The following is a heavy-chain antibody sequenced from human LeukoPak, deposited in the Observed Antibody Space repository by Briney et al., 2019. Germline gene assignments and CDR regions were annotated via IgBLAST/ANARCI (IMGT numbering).Heavy chain of an antibody. CDR2: IYYTGST. CDR3: ARLHYGGNYGYYYYYMDV. CDR1: GGSISSSSYY. Sequence: SSETLPLTCTVSGGSISSSSYYWGWIRQPPGKGLEWIGSIYYTGSTYYNPSLKSRVTISVDTSKNQFSLKLSSVTAADTAVYYCARLHYGGNYGYYYYYMDVWGKGTTVTISS. V-gene: IGHV4-39*01. J-gene: IGHJ6*03. D-gene: IGHD4-23*01.